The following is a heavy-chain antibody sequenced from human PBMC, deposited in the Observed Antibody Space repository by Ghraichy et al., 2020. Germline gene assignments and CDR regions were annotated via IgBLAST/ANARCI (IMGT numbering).Heavy chain of an antibody. D-gene: IGHD3-3*01. CDR3: ARAGDFWSGYSTGPFDY. CDR2: IYYSGST. CDR1: GGSISSYY. V-gene: IGHV4-59*01. J-gene: IGHJ4*02. Sequence: SETLSLTCTVSGGSISSYYWSWIRQPPGKGLEWIGYIYYSGSTNYNPSLKSRVTISVDTSKNQFSLKLSSVTAADTAVYYCARAGDFWSGYSTGPFDYWGQGTLVTVSS.